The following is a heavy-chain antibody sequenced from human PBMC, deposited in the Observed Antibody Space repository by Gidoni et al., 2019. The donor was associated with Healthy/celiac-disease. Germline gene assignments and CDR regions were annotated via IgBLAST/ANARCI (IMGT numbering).Heavy chain of an antibody. J-gene: IGHJ4*02. CDR2: IKSKTYSGTT. V-gene: IGHV3-15*01. CDR3: TTEAVALIFDY. Sequence: EVQLVESGGGLVQPGGSRGLSCDASGFTFSNAWMSWFRQAPGKGLGWVGRIKSKTYSGTTDYAAPVKGRFTISRDDSKNTLYLQMNSLKTEDTAVYYCTTEAVALIFDYWGQGTLVTVSS. CDR1: GFTFSNAW. D-gene: IGHD6-19*01.